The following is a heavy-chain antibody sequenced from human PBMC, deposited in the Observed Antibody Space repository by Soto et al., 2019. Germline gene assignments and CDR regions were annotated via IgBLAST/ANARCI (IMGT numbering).Heavy chain of an antibody. CDR2: INAGNGNT. J-gene: IGHJ6*02. Sequence: QVQLVQSGAEEKKPGASVKVSCKASGYTFTSYAMHWVRQAPGQRLEWMGWINAGNGNTKYSQKFQGRVTITRDTSASTAYMELSSLRSEDTAVYYCSGSYSYYGMDVWGHGTTVTVSS. CDR1: GYTFTSYA. V-gene: IGHV1-3*05. CDR3: SGSYSYYGMDV. D-gene: IGHD3-10*01.